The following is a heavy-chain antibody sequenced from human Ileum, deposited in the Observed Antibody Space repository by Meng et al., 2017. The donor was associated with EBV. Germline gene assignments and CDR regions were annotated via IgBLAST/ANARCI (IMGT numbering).Heavy chain of an antibody. CDR1: GGSITERNS. J-gene: IGHJ4*02. CDR3: ARWAFIYSYGFDN. Sequence: HIQESGPGRVQPSGTLSLTCAVSGGSITERNSWSWVRQSPGQGLEWIGEIYHNGGTNYNPSLKSRVTISVDKSKNEISLKLRSVTAADTAVYYCARWAFIYSYGFDNWGQGTLVTVSS. CDR2: IYHNGGT. D-gene: IGHD5-18*01. V-gene: IGHV4-4*02.